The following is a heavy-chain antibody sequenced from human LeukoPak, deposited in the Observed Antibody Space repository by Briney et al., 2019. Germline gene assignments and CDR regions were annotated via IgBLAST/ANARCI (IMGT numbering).Heavy chain of an antibody. CDR3: AKDHESDGYPCLDH. J-gene: IGHJ4*02. D-gene: IGHD3-22*01. CDR1: GFTVNNNY. Sequence: GGSLRLSCAASGFTVNNNYMTWVRQAPGKGLEWVSTISASGPYYADAVRGRFTISRDNSRNTLSLQMDSLRAEDTAVYYCAKDHESDGYPCLDHWGLGTLVTVSS. V-gene: IGHV3-53*01. CDR2: ISASGP.